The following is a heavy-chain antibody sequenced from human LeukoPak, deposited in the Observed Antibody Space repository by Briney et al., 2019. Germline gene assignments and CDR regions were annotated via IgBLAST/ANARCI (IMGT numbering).Heavy chain of an antibody. CDR3: ARDSYYSSGWPFFDY. CDR2: ISSSSSYI. D-gene: IGHD6-19*01. CDR1: GFTFSSYG. V-gene: IGHV3-21*01. J-gene: IGHJ4*02. Sequence: GGSLRLSCAASGFTFSSYGMHWVRQAPGKGLEWVSSISSSSSYIYYADSVKGRFTISRDNAKNSLYLQMNSLRAEDTAVYYCARDSYYSSGWPFFDYWGQGTLVTVSS.